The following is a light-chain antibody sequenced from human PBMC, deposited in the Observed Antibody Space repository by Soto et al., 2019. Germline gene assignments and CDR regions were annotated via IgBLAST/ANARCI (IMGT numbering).Light chain of an antibody. J-gene: IGKJ3*01. Sequence: DIQMTQSPLSLSASVGESVTITCRASQNITNFLNWYQQKPGKPPRLLIFGTSSLQSGVPSRFSGSRSETDFSLIISGLQPEDFATYFCQQSYRSPLNFGPGTRVA. V-gene: IGKV1-39*01. CDR1: QNITNF. CDR2: GTS. CDR3: QQSYRSPLN.